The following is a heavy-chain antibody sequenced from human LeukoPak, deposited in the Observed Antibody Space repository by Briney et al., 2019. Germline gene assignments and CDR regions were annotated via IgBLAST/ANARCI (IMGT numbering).Heavy chain of an antibody. CDR1: GGTFSSYA. CDR2: MNPNSGNT. D-gene: IGHD3-3*01. CDR3: AKEGYYDFWSGYYFWLLDYYGMDV. V-gene: IGHV1-8*02. Sequence: ASVKVSCKASGGTFSSYAINWVRQATGQGLEWMGWMNPNSGNTGYAQKFQGRVTMTRNTSISTAYMELSSLRSEDTAVYYCAKEGYYDFWSGYYFWLLDYYGMDVWGQGTTVTVSS. J-gene: IGHJ6*02.